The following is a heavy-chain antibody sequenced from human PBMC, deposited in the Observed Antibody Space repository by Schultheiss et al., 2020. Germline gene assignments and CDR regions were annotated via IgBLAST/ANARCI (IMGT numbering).Heavy chain of an antibody. D-gene: IGHD5-12*01. CDR1: GGSISSYY. V-gene: IGHV4-59*08. J-gene: IGHJ4*02. Sequence: SETLSLTCTVSGGSISSYYWGWIRQPPGKGLEWIGEIYHSGSTYYNPSLKSRVTISVDTSKNQFSLKLSSVTAADTAVYYCARLSGYGETIDYWGQGTLVTVS. CDR3: ARLSGYGETIDY. CDR2: IYHSGST.